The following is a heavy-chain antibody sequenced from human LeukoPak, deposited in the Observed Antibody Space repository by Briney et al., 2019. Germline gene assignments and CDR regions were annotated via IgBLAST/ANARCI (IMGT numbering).Heavy chain of an antibody. CDR3: ARRGYYSHYFDY. V-gene: IGHV3-64*01. D-gene: IGHD3-22*01. Sequence: PGGSLRLSCAASGFTFSSYAMHWVRQAPGKGLEYVSAISSNGGSTYYANSVKGRFTISRDNSKSTLYLQMGSLRAEDMAVYYCARRGYYSHYFDYWGQGTLVTVSS. J-gene: IGHJ4*02. CDR1: GFTFSSYA. CDR2: ISSNGGST.